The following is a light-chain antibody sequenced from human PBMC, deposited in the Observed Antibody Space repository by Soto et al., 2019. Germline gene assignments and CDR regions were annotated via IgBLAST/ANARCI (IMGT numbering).Light chain of an antibody. J-gene: IGKJ4*01. V-gene: IGKV3-15*01. Sequence: EIAMTQSPATLSVSPGESATLSCSASQSISSNLAWYQQKPGQAPRLLIYGASTRATGIPARFSGSGPGTEFTLTITSLQSEDSAVYYCQNYNYWPPATFGGGTKVDIK. CDR1: QSISSN. CDR2: GAS. CDR3: QNYNYWPPAT.